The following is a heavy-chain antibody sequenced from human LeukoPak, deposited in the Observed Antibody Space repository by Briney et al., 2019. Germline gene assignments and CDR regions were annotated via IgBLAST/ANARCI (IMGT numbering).Heavy chain of an antibody. CDR3: GRDAGLVSGSIDY. J-gene: IGHJ4*02. CDR2: IRSDGRDT. Sequence: GGSLRLSCAASGFTFTDHWMHWVRQAPGKGLVWVSRIRSDGRDTNYADSVKGRFTISRDNAKNTLYLQMNSLGAEDTAVYYCGRDAGLVSGSIDYWGQGVLVTVSS. D-gene: IGHD3-10*01. V-gene: IGHV3-74*01. CDR1: GFTFTDHW.